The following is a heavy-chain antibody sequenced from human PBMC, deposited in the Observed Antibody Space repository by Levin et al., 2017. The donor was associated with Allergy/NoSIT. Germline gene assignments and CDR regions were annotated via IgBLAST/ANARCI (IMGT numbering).Heavy chain of an antibody. V-gene: IGHV3-30*04. CDR1: GFSFRTCA. D-gene: IGHD4/OR15-4a*01. CDR3: GRDDFGTIDY. CDR2: ISADGSIK. Sequence: PGGSLRLSCVASGFSFRTCAMHWVRQAPGKGLEWVAIISADGSIKYYADSVKGRFTISRDDSKNTVYFQMGRLRAEDTAMYYCGRDDFGTIDYWGQGTVVTVSS. J-gene: IGHJ4*02.